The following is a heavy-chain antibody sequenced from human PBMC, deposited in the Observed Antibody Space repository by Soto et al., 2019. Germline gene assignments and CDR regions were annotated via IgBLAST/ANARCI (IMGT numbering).Heavy chain of an antibody. CDR2: IIPMLGIA. Sequence: QVQLVQSGAEVKKPGSSVKVSCKGSGGTFSRYSISWVRQAPGQGREWMGRIIPMLGIAKYAQKFQGRVTITADRSTSTAYMEVSSLRSEDTAVFYCARDRDGFDSNGYYLDYWGQGTLLTVTS. J-gene: IGHJ4*02. CDR1: GGTFSRYS. V-gene: IGHV1-69*08. D-gene: IGHD3-22*01. CDR3: ARDRDGFDSNGYYLDY.